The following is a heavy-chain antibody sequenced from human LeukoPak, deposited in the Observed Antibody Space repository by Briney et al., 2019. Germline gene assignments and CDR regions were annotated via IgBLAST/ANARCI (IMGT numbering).Heavy chain of an antibody. CDR2: IIPIFGTA. CDR3: ASYYYDSSGYWIFDY. CDR1: GGIFSSYA. V-gene: IGHV1-69*05. J-gene: IGHJ4*02. D-gene: IGHD3-22*01. Sequence: SVKVSCKASGGIFSSYAISWVRQAPGQGLEWMGGIIPIFGTANYAQKFQGRVTITTDESTSTAYMELSSLRSEDTAVYYCASYYYDSSGYWIFDYWGQGTLVTVSS.